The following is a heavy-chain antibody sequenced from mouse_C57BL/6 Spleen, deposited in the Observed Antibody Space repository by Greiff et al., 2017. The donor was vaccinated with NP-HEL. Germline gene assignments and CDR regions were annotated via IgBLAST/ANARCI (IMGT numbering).Heavy chain of an antibody. J-gene: IGHJ2*01. V-gene: IGHV5-4*01. CDR3: ARDRSDYFAY. Sequence: EVQGVESGGGLVKPGGSLELSCAASGFTFSSYAMSWVRQTPEKRREWVATSSDGGSYTYYPDNVKGRFTISRDNAKNNLYLQMSHLKSEDTAMYYCARDRSDYFAYWGQGTTLTVSS. CDR2: SSDGGSYT. D-gene: IGHD3-1*01. CDR1: GFTFSSYA.